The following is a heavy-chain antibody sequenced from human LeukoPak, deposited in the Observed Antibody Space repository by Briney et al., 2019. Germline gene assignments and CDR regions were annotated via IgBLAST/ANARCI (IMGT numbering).Heavy chain of an antibody. J-gene: IGHJ4*02. CDR2: IYTGGNT. CDR1: GFPVSSNY. CDR3: ARGRPPYYFDY. Sequence: GGSLRLTCTASGFPVSSNYMTWVRQAPGKGLEWVSVIYTGGNTDHADSVQGRFTLSRDNSKNTLYLHMNSLRVEDTAVYYCARGRPPYYFDYWGQGTLVTVSS. V-gene: IGHV3-53*01.